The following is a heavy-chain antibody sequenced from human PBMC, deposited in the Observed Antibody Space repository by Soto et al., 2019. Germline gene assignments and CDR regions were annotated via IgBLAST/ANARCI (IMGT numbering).Heavy chain of an antibody. J-gene: IGHJ6*02. CDR2: INPNSGGT. Sequence: QVQLVQSGAEVKKPGASVKVSCKASGYTFTGYYMHWVRQAPGQGLEWMGWINPNSGGTNYAQKFQGRVTMTRDTSISTAYMELSRLRSDDTAVYYCARDPPVWFGELFSFLHGMDVWGQGTTVTVSS. V-gene: IGHV1-2*02. CDR3: ARDPPVWFGELFSFLHGMDV. CDR1: GYTFTGYY. D-gene: IGHD3-10*01.